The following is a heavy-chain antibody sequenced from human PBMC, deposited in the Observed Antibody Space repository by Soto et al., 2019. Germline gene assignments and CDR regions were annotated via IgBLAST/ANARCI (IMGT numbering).Heavy chain of an antibody. J-gene: IGHJ4*02. Sequence: ASVKASCKASGYTFTNYAIHWVCKAPGQRFEWMGWIIADKRYTKYSQKFQGRVTISRDTSASTVDLELSRLRSEDTALYYGARDGPLPDGGWTDYFDSWGQGTVVTVSS. V-gene: IGHV1-3*01. CDR3: ARDGPLPDGGWTDYFDS. CDR1: GYTFTNYA. CDR2: IIADKRYT. D-gene: IGHD6-19*01.